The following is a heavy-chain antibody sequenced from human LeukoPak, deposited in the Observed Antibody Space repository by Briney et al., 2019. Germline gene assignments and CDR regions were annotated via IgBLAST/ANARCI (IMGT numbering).Heavy chain of an antibody. CDR1: GGSISSGSYY. CDR3: ARSGAAMVIAFFDY. Sequence: SQTLSLTCTVSGGSISSGSYYWSRIRQPAGKGLEWIGRIYTSGSTNYNPSLKSRVTISVDTSKNQFSLKLSSVTAADTAVYYCARSGAAMVIAFFDYWGQGTLVTVSS. J-gene: IGHJ4*02. V-gene: IGHV4-61*02. CDR2: IYTSGST. D-gene: IGHD5-18*01.